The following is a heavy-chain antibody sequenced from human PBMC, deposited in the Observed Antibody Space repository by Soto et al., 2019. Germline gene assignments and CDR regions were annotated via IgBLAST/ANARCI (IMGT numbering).Heavy chain of an antibody. CDR3: ARAVSVPADFDY. D-gene: IGHD6-19*01. J-gene: IGHJ4*02. CDR1: EYTFTGYA. Sequence: QVQVVQSGAEEKKPGASVKVSCTASEYTFTGYAMHWVRQAPGQRLEWMGWINAGNGNTKYSQKFQGRVTITRDTSASTAYMELSSLRSEDTAVYYCARAVSVPADFDYWGQGTLVTVSS. V-gene: IGHV1-3*05. CDR2: INAGNGNT.